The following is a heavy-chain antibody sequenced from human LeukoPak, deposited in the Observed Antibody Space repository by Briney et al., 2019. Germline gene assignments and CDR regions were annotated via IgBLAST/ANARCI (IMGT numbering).Heavy chain of an antibody. Sequence: SETLSLTCAVSGYSISSGYYWGWIRQPPGKGLEWIGSIYHSGSTYYNPSLKSRVTISVDTSKNQFSLKLSSVTAADTAVYYCARSRDGYNFGYWGHGTLVTVSS. V-gene: IGHV4-38-2*01. CDR3: ARSRDGYNFGY. D-gene: IGHD5-24*01. CDR1: GYSISSGYY. CDR2: IYHSGST. J-gene: IGHJ4*01.